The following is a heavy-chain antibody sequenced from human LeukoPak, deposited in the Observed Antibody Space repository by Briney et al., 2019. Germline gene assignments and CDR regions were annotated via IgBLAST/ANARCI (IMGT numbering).Heavy chain of an antibody. D-gene: IGHD6-13*01. V-gene: IGHV1-2*02. CDR1: GYTFTGYY. CDR2: INPNSGGT. CDR3: ARTIAAAGSWGPDY. J-gene: IGHJ4*02. Sequence: GASVKVSCKASGYTFTGYYMHWVRQAPGQGLEWMGWINPNSGGTNYAQKFQGRVTMTRDTSISTAYMELSRLRSDDTAVYYCARTIAAAGSWGPDYWGQGTLVTVSS.